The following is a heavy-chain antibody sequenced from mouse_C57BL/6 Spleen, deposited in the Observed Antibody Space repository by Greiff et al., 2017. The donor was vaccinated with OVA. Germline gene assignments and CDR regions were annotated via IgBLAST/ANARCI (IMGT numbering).Heavy chain of an antibody. CDR3: AKKMYYGSSYDAMDY. Sequence: VQLQQSGPELVKPGASVKISCKASGYTFTDYYMNWVKQSHGKSLEWIGDINPNNGGTSYNQKFKGKATLTVDKSSSTAYMELRSLTSEDSAVYYCAKKMYYGSSYDAMDYWGQGTSVTVSS. CDR1: GYTFTDYY. J-gene: IGHJ4*01. CDR2: INPNNGGT. V-gene: IGHV1-26*01. D-gene: IGHD1-1*01.